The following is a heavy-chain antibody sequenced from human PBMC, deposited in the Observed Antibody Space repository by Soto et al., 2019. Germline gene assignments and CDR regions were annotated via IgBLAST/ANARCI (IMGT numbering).Heavy chain of an antibody. CDR3: ARDDSSGYYYDY. Sequence: PSETLSLTCTVSGGSVSSGSYYWSWIRQPPGKGLEWIGYIYYSGSTNYNPSLESRVTISVDTSKNQFSLKLSSVTAADTAVYYCARDDSSGYYYDYWGQGTLVTVSS. D-gene: IGHD3-22*01. V-gene: IGHV4-61*01. J-gene: IGHJ4*02. CDR2: IYYSGST. CDR1: GGSVSSGSYY.